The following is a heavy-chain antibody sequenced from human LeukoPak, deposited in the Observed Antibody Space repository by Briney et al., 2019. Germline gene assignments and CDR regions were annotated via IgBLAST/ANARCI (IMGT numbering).Heavy chain of an antibody. V-gene: IGHV3-7*01. J-gene: IGHJ4*02. Sequence: GGSLRLSCAASGFTFSSYWMSWVRQAPGKGLEWVANIKQDGSEKYYVDSVKGRFTISRDNAKNTLYLQMNSLRAEDTAVYYCARSRGPQYYDFWSGYYSVGFDYWGQGTLVTVSS. CDR1: GFTFSSYW. D-gene: IGHD3-3*01. CDR2: IKQDGSEK. CDR3: ARSRGPQYYDFWSGYYSVGFDY.